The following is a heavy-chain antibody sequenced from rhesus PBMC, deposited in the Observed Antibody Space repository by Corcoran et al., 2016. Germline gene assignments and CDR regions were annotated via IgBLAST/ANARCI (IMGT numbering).Heavy chain of an antibody. V-gene: IGHV4S7*01. Sequence: QVQLQESGPGLLKPSETLSLTCAVSGGSISGVYGWGWIRQPPGKGLEWIASFYTTSGNTFYNPSLKGRVTISTDTSKNQFSLKLSSVTAADTAVYFCARDRETPSKGWYFDLWGPGTPITISS. D-gene: IGHD1-44*01. J-gene: IGHJ2*01. CDR3: ARDRETPSKGWYFDL. CDR1: GGSISGVYG. CDR2: FYTTSGNT.